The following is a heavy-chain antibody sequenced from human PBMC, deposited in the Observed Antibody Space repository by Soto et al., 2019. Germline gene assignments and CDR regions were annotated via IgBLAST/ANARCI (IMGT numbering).Heavy chain of an antibody. J-gene: IGHJ4*02. CDR3: ERLSRGAAAGFDY. Sequence: PSETLSLTCSVSGGSIDNYYWSWIRQPPGKGLEWIGYIFFRGYTNYNPSLKGRVNISVDTSNNQFSLRLTSMTAADTAVYYCERLSRGAAAGFDYWGQGALVTVSS. CDR2: IFFRGYT. CDR1: GGSIDNYY. V-gene: IGHV4-59*08. D-gene: IGHD6-13*01.